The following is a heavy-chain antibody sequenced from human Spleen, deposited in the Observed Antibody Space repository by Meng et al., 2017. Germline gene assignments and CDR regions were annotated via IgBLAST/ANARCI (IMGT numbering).Heavy chain of an antibody. CDR1: GGSFSDYY. J-gene: IGHJ4*02. CDR2: INLSGRT. D-gene: IGHD3-22*01. V-gene: IGHV4-34*01. Sequence: VELQQWGAGLFKPSETLSLTCVVSGGSFSDYYWSWIRQPPGKGLEWIGEINLSGRTNYNPSLRSRLTLSVDTSQNHFSLKLTSVTAADTAVYYCARGMSYSDAAGAYWGQGTLVTVSS. CDR3: ARGMSYSDAAGAY.